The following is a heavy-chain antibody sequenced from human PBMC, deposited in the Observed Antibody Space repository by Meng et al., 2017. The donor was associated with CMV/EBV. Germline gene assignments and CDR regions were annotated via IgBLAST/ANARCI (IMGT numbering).Heavy chain of an antibody. CDR2: VYYTGKT. CDR1: GDSVTSGRYF. Sequence: SETLSLTCSVSGDSVTSGRYFWSWLRQPPGKGLEWIWYVYYTGKTNYNSSLKSRVTISLDTSQKQFSLKLKSVTAADTAVYYCARGNYQYYAMDVWGQGTTVTVSS. CDR3: ARGNYQYYAMDV. J-gene: IGHJ6*02. V-gene: IGHV4-61*01.